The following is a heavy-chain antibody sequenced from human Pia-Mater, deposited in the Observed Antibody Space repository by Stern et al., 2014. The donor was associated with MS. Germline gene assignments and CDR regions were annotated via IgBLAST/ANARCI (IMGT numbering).Heavy chain of an antibody. D-gene: IGHD6-19*01. CDR2: IYPDDSDT. CDR3: ATAIYSSGWGRWFDP. Sequence: VQLLQPGAEVKKPGESLRISCKGSGYKFINYWIGWVRQMPGKGLEWMGIIYPDDSDTRYRPSFQGQVTISADKPVSTAYLQRSSLKASDPAIYYCATAIYSSGWGRWFDPWGQGTLVTVSS. J-gene: IGHJ5*02. CDR1: GYKFINYW. V-gene: IGHV5-51*01.